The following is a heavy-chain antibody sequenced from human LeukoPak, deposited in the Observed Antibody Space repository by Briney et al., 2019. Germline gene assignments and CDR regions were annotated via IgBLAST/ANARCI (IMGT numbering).Heavy chain of an antibody. CDR3: ARDGYGSGGY. Sequence: SETLSLTCAVSGGSISSSPDYWGWIRQPPGKGLEWIGSIYYSGSTYYNPSLKSRVTISVDRSKNQFSLKLSSVTAADTAVYYCARDGYGSGGYWGQGTLVTVSS. CDR2: IYYSGST. J-gene: IGHJ4*02. D-gene: IGHD3-10*01. CDR1: GGSISSSPDY. V-gene: IGHV4-39*07.